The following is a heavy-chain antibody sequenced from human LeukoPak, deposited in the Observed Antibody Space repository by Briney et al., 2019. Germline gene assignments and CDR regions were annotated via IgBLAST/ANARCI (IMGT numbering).Heavy chain of an antibody. D-gene: IGHD6-19*01. J-gene: IGHJ4*02. CDR1: GFTFSGSA. CDR3: AKDGGTGWYYFDF. V-gene: IGHV3-9*01. CDR2: ISWGSGSI. Sequence: GGSLRLSCAASGFTFSGSAMSWVRQAPGKGLEWVSGISWGSGSIGYADSVKGRFTISRDNAKNSLYLQMNSLRPEDTALYYCAKDGGTGWYYFDFWGQGTLVTVSS.